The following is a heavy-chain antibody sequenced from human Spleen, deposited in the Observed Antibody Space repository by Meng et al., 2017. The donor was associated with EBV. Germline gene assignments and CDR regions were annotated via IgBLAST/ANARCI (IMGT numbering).Heavy chain of an antibody. CDR2: IDTNTGHP. J-gene: IGHJ4*02. CDR1: GYTLTNYA. D-gene: IGHD6-13*01. CDR3: VSTISAAGY. V-gene: IGHV7-4-1*02. Sequence: QLQPVHTGSELKKPGASVKVSCTASGYTLTNYAINGVRQAPGQGLEWMGWIDTNTGHPTYAQGFTGQFVFSLDTSVNTAFLQISSLKAADSAVYYCVSTISAAGYWGQGTLVTVSS.